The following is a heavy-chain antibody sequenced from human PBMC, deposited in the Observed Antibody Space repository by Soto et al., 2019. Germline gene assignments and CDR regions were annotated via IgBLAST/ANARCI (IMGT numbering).Heavy chain of an antibody. J-gene: IGHJ4*02. CDR3: ERYKWNYGSMLY. CDR2: INPNSGGT. V-gene: IGHV1-2*02. D-gene: IGHD1-7*01. CDR1: GYTFTGYY. Sequence: ASVKVSCKASGYTFTGYYMHWVRQAPGQGLEWMGWINPNSGGTNYAQKFQGRVTMTRDTSISTAYMELSRLRSDDTAVHYCERYKWNYGSMLYWGQGTLVTVSS.